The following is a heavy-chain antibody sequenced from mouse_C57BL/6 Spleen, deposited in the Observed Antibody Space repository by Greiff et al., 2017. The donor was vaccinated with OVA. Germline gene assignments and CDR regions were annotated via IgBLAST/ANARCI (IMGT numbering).Heavy chain of an antibody. D-gene: IGHD1-1*01. CDR3: ARSGGHYGSSFYAMDY. V-gene: IGHV14-2*01. J-gene: IGHJ4*01. CDR2: IDPEDGET. CDR1: GFNIKDYY. Sequence: VQLQQSGAELVKPGASVKLSCTASGFNIKDYYMHWVKQRTEQGLEWIGRIDPEDGETKYAPKFPGKATITADTSSNTAYLQLSSLTSEDTAVYYCARSGGHYGSSFYAMDYWGQGTSGTVSS.